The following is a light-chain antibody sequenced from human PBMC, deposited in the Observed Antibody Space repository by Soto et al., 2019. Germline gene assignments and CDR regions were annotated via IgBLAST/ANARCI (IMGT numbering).Light chain of an antibody. CDR3: QQYNKWPPLT. J-gene: IGKJ4*01. Sequence: EIVLTQSPATLSLSPGERATLSCRASHTVTSFLAWYQQKPGQAPRLLIYDASHRTAGIPARFSGGGSGTEFTLTISSLQSEDFAVYYCQQYNKWPPLTFGGGTKVDIK. CDR2: DAS. CDR1: HTVTSF. V-gene: IGKV3D-15*01.